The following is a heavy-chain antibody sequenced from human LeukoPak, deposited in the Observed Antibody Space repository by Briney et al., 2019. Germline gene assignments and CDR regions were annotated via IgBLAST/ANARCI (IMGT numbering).Heavy chain of an antibody. CDR2: ISYDGSNK. J-gene: IGHJ4*02. CDR3: AKDRLGGSPAYYFDY. V-gene: IGHV3-30*18. CDR1: GFTFSSYG. Sequence: PGRSLRLSCAASGFTFSSYGMHWVRQAPGKGLEWVAVISYDGSNKYYADSVKGRFTISRDNSKNTLYLQMNSLRAEDTAVYYCAKDRLGGSPAYYFDYWGQGTLATVSS. D-gene: IGHD1-26*01.